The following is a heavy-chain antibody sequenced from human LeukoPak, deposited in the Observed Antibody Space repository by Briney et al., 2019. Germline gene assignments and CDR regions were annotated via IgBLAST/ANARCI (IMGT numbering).Heavy chain of an antibody. V-gene: IGHV3-7*03. J-gene: IGHJ4*02. Sequence: GGSLRLSCAASGFTFSKYWMSWVRQAPGKGLEWVANIKEEGSEKYYEDSVEGRFTISRDNAKKSLFLQMNSLRAEDTAVDYCARRGPAGRFFVYWGQGTLVTVS. D-gene: IGHD6-13*01. CDR3: ARRGPAGRFFVY. CDR2: IKEEGSEK. CDR1: GFTFSKYW.